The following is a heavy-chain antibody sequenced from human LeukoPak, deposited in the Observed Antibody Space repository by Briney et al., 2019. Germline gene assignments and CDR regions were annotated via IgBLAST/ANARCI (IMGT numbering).Heavy chain of an antibody. J-gene: IGHJ3*02. V-gene: IGHV4-39*01. CDR2: IYYSGST. Sequence: SETLSLTCTASGGSISSSSYYWGWIPQPPGKGLDWIGSIYYSGSTYYDPSLKSRVTISVDTSKNQFTLKLSSVTAADTAVYYCARTSPGRAFDIWGQGTMVTVSS. CDR1: GGSISSSSYY. D-gene: IGHD3-10*01. CDR3: ARTSPGRAFDI.